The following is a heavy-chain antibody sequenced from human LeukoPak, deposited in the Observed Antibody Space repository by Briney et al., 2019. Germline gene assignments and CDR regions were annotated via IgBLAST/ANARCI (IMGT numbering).Heavy chain of an antibody. J-gene: IGHJ4*02. Sequence: GGSLRLSCVTSGFFFNSYWMSWVRQAPGKGLEWVAVIWYDGSNKYYADSVKGRFTISRDNSKNTLYLQMNSLRAEDTAVYYCARDRFSYGDTYYFDYWGQGTLVTVSS. V-gene: IGHV3-33*08. CDR1: GFFFNSYW. CDR3: ARDRFSYGDTYYFDY. D-gene: IGHD4-17*01. CDR2: IWYDGSNK.